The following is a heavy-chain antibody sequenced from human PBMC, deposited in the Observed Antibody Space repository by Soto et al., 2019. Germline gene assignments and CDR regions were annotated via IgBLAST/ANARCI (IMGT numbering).Heavy chain of an antibody. CDR1: GATFRSYA. V-gene: IGHV1-69*01. Sequence: VQLVQSGAEVKKPGSSVKVSCRASGATFRSYAFTWVRQAPGQGLEWMGGISPIFGSTIYARQFQGRVTITADDSASTGYMELNSLSSEDTAVYYCAGDYGVYDWYGMDVWGQGTTVTVSS. J-gene: IGHJ6*02. D-gene: IGHD4-17*01. CDR2: ISPIFGST. CDR3: AGDYGVYDWYGMDV.